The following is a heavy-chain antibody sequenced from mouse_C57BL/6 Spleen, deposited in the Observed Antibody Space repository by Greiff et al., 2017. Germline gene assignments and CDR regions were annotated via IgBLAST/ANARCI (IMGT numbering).Heavy chain of an antibody. J-gene: IGHJ1*03. V-gene: IGHV1-69*01. CDR2: IDPSDSYT. Sequence: QVQLKQPGAELVMPGASVKLSCKASGYTFTSYWMHWVKQRPGQGLEWIGEIDPSDSYTNYNQKFKGKSTLTVDKSSSTAYMQLSSLTSEDSAVYYCARSYDYEWYFDVWGTGTTVTVSS. CDR3: ARSYDYEWYFDV. D-gene: IGHD2-4*01. CDR1: GYTFTSYW.